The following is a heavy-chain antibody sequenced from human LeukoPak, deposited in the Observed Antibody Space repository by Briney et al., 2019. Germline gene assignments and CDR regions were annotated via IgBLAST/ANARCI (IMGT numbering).Heavy chain of an antibody. J-gene: IGHJ4*02. Sequence: GGSLRLSCAASGFTFSSYGMHWVRQAPGKGLEWVAVIWYDGSNKYYADSVKGRFTISRDNSKKMLYLTLTIRIAEASAVYYCAKGRAQYCSSTSCYAFDYWGQGTLVTVSS. V-gene: IGHV3-33*06. CDR1: GFTFSSYG. D-gene: IGHD2-2*01. CDR3: AKGRAQYCSSTSCYAFDY. CDR2: IWYDGSNK.